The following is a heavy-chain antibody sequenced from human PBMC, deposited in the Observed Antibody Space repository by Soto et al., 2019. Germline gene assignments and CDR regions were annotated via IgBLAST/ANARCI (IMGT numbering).Heavy chain of an antibody. J-gene: IGHJ6*02. CDR3: ARDRAQFGMDV. V-gene: IGHV6-1*01. CDR2: TYHRSKWHN. D-gene: IGHD3-10*01. Sequence: QVQLQQSGPGLVKPSQTLSLTCAISGDSVSSNSAAWNWIRKSPSRGLEWLGRTYHRSKWHNDSADSVKSRITINPDTSKNQFSLQLNSVTPDDTAVYYCARDRAQFGMDVWGQGTTVTVSS. CDR1: GDSVSSNSAA.